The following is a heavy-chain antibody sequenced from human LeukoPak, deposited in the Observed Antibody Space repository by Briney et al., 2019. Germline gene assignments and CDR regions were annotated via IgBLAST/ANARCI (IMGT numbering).Heavy chain of an antibody. CDR1: GGSISSYY. CDR3: ATRYGDSYYFDY. Sequence: SETLSLTCTVSGGSISSYYWSWIRQPPGKGLEWIGYIYYSGSTNYSPSLKSRVTISVDTSKNQFSLKLSSVTAADTAVYYCATRYGDSYYFDYWGQGTLVTVSS. V-gene: IGHV4-59*01. CDR2: IYYSGST. J-gene: IGHJ4*02. D-gene: IGHD4-17*01.